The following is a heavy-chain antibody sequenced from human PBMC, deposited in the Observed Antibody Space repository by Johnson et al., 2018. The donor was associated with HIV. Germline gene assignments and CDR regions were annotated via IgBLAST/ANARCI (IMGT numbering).Heavy chain of an antibody. J-gene: IGHJ3*02. CDR1: GFTFSSYG. CDR2: ISYDGSDK. Sequence: QVQLVESGGGVVQPGRSLRLSCAASGFTFSSYGMHWVRQAPGKGLEWAAVISYDGSDKYYADSVKGRFTISRDNSKTTLYLQMNSLRAEDTAVYYCAKGPQGIATPDAFDIWGQGTMVTVSS. CDR3: AKGPQGIATPDAFDI. D-gene: IGHD2-21*01. V-gene: IGHV3-30*18.